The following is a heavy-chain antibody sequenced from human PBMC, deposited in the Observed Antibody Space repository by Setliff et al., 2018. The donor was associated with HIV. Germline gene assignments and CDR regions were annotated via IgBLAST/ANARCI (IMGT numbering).Heavy chain of an antibody. V-gene: IGHV4-34*01. D-gene: IGHD2-2*01. J-gene: IGHJ3*02. CDR1: GGSFSGYY. CDR3: ARRRSMPNNAFDI. CDR2: INHSGST. Sequence: SETLSLTCAVFGGSFSGYYWSWIRQPPGKGLEWIGEINHSGSTNYKPSLKSRVTISVDMSKNQVSLKVSSVTAADTAVYYCARRRSMPNNAFDIWGQETMVT.